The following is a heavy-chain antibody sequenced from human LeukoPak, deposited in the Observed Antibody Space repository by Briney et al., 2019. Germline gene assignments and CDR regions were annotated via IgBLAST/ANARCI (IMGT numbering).Heavy chain of an antibody. V-gene: IGHV4-30-4*08. CDR1: GGSISSGDYY. CDR2: ICYRGGT. CDR3: ARGKGYDFWSGLNYFDY. Sequence: SQTLSLTCTVSGGSISSGDYYWSWIRQPPGKGLEWIGYICYRGGTYYKPSLKSRVTISVDTSKNQFSLKLSSVTAADTAVYYCARGKGYDFWSGLNYFDYWGQGTLVTVSS. J-gene: IGHJ4*02. D-gene: IGHD3-3*01.